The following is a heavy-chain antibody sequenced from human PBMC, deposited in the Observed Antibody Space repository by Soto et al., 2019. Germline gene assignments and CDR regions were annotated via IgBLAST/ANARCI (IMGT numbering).Heavy chain of an antibody. D-gene: IGHD3-10*01. CDR1: GGSISSYY. CDR2: IYYSGST. J-gene: IGHJ3*02. Sequence: QVQLQESGPGLVKPSETLSLTCTVSGGSISSYYWSWIRQPPGKGLERIGYIYYSGSTNDNPALKSRVTNSVDTPKNQFSLKLGSVTAADTAVYYCARHSPVRDAFDIWGQGTMVTVSS. CDR3: ARHSPVRDAFDI. V-gene: IGHV4-59*08.